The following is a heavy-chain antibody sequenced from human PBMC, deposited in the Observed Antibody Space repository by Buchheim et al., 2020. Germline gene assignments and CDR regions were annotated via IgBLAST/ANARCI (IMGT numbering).Heavy chain of an antibody. J-gene: IGHJ6*03. CDR2: INHSGST. CDR3: ARDLLGYCSSTSCYTGYYYYMDV. Sequence: QVQLQQWGAGLLKPSETLSLTCAVYGGSFSGYYWSWIRQPPGKGLEWIGEINHSGSTNYNPSLKSRVTISVDTSKNQFSLKLSSVTAADTAVYYCARDLLGYCSSTSCYTGYYYYMDVWGKGTT. V-gene: IGHV4-34*01. CDR1: GGSFSGYY. D-gene: IGHD2-2*02.